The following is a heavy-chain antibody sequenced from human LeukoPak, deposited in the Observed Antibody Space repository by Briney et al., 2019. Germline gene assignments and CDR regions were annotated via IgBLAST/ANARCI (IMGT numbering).Heavy chain of an antibody. Sequence: PSETLSLTCAVYGGSFSGYYWSWIRQPPGKGLEWIGEINHSGSTNYNPSLKSRVTISVDTSKNQFSLKLSSVTAADTAVYYCARGQGLQNYYYYYYMDVWGKGTTVTVSS. CDR3: ARGQGLQNYYYYYYMDV. J-gene: IGHJ6*03. V-gene: IGHV4-34*01. CDR2: INHSGST. D-gene: IGHD4-11*01. CDR1: GGSFSGYY.